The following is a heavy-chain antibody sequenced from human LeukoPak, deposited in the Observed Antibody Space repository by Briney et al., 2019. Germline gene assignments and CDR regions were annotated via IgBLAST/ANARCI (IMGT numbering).Heavy chain of an antibody. D-gene: IGHD3-22*01. CDR3: ARGRIVAGLRY. Sequence: GGSLRLSCAASGFSLSSYGMNWVRQAPGKGLEWVSYFSSSTTIYYADSVKGRFTISRDNAKNSLYLQMNSLRADDTAVYYCARGRIVAGLRYWGQGTVVTVSS. CDR1: GFSLSSYG. V-gene: IGHV3-48*04. CDR2: FSSSTTI. J-gene: IGHJ4*02.